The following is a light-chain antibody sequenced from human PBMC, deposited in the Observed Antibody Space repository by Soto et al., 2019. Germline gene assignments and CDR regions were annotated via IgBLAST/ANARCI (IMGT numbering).Light chain of an antibody. CDR3: QQYNSYSEA. V-gene: IGKV1-5*03. Sequence: IQMTQSPSTLSGSVGDRVTITCRASQTISSWLAWYQQKPGKAPKLLIYKASTLESGVPSRFSGSGSGTEFTLTISSLQPDNFATYYCQQYNSYSEAFGQGTKVDIK. CDR1: QTISSW. J-gene: IGKJ1*01. CDR2: KAS.